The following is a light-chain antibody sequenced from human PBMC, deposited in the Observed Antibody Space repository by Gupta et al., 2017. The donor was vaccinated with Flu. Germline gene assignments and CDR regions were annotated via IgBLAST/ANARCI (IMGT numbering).Light chain of an antibody. V-gene: IGLV1-44*01. Sequence: QSVLTQPPSASGTPGQKVTISCSGSRSNIGSNIVNWYQQFPGAAPKLLIYSNSQRPSGVPDRFAGSKSGTSAYLKISGLQSEDEADYYCVEWVDSLSGPLFGGGTRLTVL. CDR1: RSNIGSNI. CDR3: VEWVDSLSGPL. CDR2: SNS. J-gene: IGLJ2*01.